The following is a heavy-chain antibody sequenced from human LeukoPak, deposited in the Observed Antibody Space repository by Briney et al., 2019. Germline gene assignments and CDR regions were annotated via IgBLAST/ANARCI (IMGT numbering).Heavy chain of an antibody. J-gene: IGHJ4*02. Sequence: ASVKVSCKLSGYALSELSMHWVRQVPGKGLEWVGGFDPKDGEPIYGQRFQDRVIMTEDTSTHTAYMELSSLRSEDTAVYYCARARTTITMIVLGFDYWGQGTLVTVSS. V-gene: IGHV1-24*01. CDR1: GYALSELS. CDR2: FDPKDGEP. CDR3: ARARTTITMIVLGFDY. D-gene: IGHD3-22*01.